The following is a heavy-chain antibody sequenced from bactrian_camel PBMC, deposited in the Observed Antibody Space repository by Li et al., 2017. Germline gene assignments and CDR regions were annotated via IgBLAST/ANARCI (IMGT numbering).Heavy chain of an antibody. V-gene: IGHV3S53*01. D-gene: IGHD2*01. Sequence: HVQLVESGGGSVQAGGSLRLSCNFSGSTYSDGCLAWFRQVSGREREGVAAIEGDGRSTYADSVKGLFTIAKDNAKNSLYLQMNSLKPEDTAMYYCAADFGPYCSGSYLARRANFEGQGTQVTVS. CDR2: IEGDGRS. CDR1: GSTYSDGC. J-gene: IGHJ4*01.